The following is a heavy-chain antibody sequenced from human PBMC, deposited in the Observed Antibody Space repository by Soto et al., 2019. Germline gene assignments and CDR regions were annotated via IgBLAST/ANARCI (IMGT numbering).Heavy chain of an antibody. CDR3: TTPPGHITMVRGVPVTATDY. Sequence: ASVKVSCKASGGTFSSYTISWVRQAPGQGLEWMGRIIPILGIANYAQKFQGRVTITADKSTSTAYMELSSLRSEDTAMYYCTTPPGHITMVRGVPVTATDYWGQGTLVTVSS. CDR2: IIPILGIA. D-gene: IGHD3-10*01. J-gene: IGHJ4*02. V-gene: IGHV1-69*02. CDR1: GGTFSSYT.